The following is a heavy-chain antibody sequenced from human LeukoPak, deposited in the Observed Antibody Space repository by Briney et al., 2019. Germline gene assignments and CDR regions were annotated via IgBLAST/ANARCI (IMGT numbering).Heavy chain of an antibody. D-gene: IGHD6-19*01. V-gene: IGHV1-69*04. CDR3: ARDVVSGSPFDP. CDR1: GGTFSSYT. CDR2: IIPILGIA. J-gene: IGHJ5*02. Sequence: ASVKVSCKASGGTFSSYTISWVRQAPGQGLEWMGRIIPILGIANYAQKFQGRVTITADKSTSTAYMELSSLRSEDTAVYYCARDVVSGSPFDPWGQGTLVTVSS.